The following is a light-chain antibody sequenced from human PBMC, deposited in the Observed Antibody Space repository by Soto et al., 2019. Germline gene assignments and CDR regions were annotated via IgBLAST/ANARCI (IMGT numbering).Light chain of an antibody. CDR2: SND. J-gene: IGLJ3*02. CDR3: AAWDARLNGVV. CDR1: SSNIGTNT. V-gene: IGLV1-44*01. Sequence: QSVLTQPPSTSGTPGQRVTISCSGSSSNIGTNTVNWYQQVPGTAPKLLIYSNDQRPSGVPDRFSGSKSGTSVSLAISGLQSEDEADYFCAAWDARLNGVVFGGGTKLPS.